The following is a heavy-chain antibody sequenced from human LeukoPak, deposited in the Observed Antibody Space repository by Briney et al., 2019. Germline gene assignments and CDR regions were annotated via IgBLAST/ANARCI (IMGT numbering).Heavy chain of an antibody. D-gene: IGHD3-10*01. CDR2: INHSGST. CDR3: ARGRYYYGSGSYFDY. J-gene: IGHJ4*02. V-gene: IGHV4-34*01. CDR1: GGSFSGYY. Sequence: SETLSLTCAVYGGSFSGYYWSWIRQPPGKGLEWIGEINHSGSTNYNPSLKSRVTISVDTSKNQFSLKLSSVTAADTAVYYCARGRYYYGSGSYFDYWGRGTLVTVSS.